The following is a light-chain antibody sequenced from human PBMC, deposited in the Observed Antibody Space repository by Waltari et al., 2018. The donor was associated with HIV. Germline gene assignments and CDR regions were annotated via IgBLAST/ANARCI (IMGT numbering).Light chain of an antibody. CDR3: CSFAGSYTLV. Sequence: QSALTQPRSVSGSPGQSVTISCTGTSSDIGVYNYVSWYQQHPGKAPKLMIYDVTKRPSGFPDRFSGSQSGNPASLTISVLQAEDEAAYYCCSFAGSYTLVFGGGTKLTVL. V-gene: IGLV2-11*01. CDR1: SSDIGVYNY. J-gene: IGLJ3*02. CDR2: DVT.